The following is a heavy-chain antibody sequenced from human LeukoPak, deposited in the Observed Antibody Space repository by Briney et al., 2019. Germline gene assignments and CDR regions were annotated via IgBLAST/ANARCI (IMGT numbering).Heavy chain of an antibody. Sequence: GGSLRLSCAASGFTFRNYGMHWVRQAPGKGLEWVAIIWYDGSKNYYADSVKGRFTISRDNFNNTLYLQMNSLRAEDTALYYCARAPYATGRSFYFDSWGQGTLVTVSS. J-gene: IGHJ4*02. CDR2: IWYDGSKN. V-gene: IGHV3-33*01. D-gene: IGHD2-2*01. CDR3: ARAPYATGRSFYFDS. CDR1: GFTFRNYG.